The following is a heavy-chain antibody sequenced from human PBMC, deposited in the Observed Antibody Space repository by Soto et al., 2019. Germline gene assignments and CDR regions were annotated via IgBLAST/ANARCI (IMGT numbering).Heavy chain of an antibody. V-gene: IGHV4-34*01. J-gene: IGHJ6*02. CDR2: INHSGST. CDR1: GGSFSGYY. Sequence: LSLTCAVYGGSFSGYYWSWIRQPPGKGLEWIGEINHSGSTNYNPSLKSRVTISVDTSKNQFSLKLSSVTAADTAVYYCARGWEATFGVVPFPRNYGMDVWGQGTTVTVSS. CDR3: ARGWEATFGVVPFPRNYGMDV. D-gene: IGHD3-3*01.